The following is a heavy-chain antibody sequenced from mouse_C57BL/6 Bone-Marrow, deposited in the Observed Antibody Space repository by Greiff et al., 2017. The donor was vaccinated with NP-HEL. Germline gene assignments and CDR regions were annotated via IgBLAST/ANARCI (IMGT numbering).Heavy chain of an antibody. Sequence: QVQLKESGAELARPGASVKLSCKASGYTFTSYGISWVKQRTGQGLEWIGEIYPRSGNTYYNEKFKGKATLTADKSSSTAYMELRSLTSEDSAVYFCARRGYDYVWFAYWGQGTLVTVSA. CDR3: ARRGYDYVWFAY. CDR1: GYTFTSYG. CDR2: IYPRSGNT. V-gene: IGHV1-81*01. D-gene: IGHD2-4*01. J-gene: IGHJ3*01.